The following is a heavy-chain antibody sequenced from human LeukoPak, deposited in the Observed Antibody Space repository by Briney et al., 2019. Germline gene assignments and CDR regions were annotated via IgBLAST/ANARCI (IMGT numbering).Heavy chain of an antibody. D-gene: IGHD6-13*01. Sequence: GGSLRLSCAASGLTLSNAWMTWVRQAPGKGLEWVGRIKRKTDGGTTDYAAPVKGRFTISRDDSKNTLYLQMDSLKTEDTAVYYCTETLGYWGQGTLVTFSS. CDR2: IKRKTDGGTT. J-gene: IGHJ4*02. CDR1: GLTLSNAW. V-gene: IGHV3-15*01. CDR3: TETLGY.